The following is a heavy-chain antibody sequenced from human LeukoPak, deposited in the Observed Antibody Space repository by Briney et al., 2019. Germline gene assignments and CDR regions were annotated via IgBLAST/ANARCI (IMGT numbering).Heavy chain of an antibody. J-gene: IGHJ6*03. D-gene: IGHD2-15*01. CDR2: IRHDGSDK. Sequence: TGGSLRLSCAASGFIFSGHGMHWVRQAPGKGLEWVAFIRHDGSDKYYADSVKGRFTISRDNSENTLYLQMSSLRPEDTAVYHCAKDFYYCSDNCPQYYYYVDVWGKGTTVTVSS. CDR3: AKDFYYCSDNCPQYYYYVDV. V-gene: IGHV3-30*02. CDR1: GFIFSGHG.